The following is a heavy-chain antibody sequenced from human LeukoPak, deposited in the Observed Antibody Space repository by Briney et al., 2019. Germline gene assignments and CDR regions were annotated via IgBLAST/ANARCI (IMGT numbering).Heavy chain of an antibody. V-gene: IGHV3-7*01. CDR2: INQDGSEK. CDR1: GFTLNIYW. CDR3: ARDKAAPDY. J-gene: IGHJ4*02. Sequence: GGSLRLSCEASGFTLNIYWMSWVRQAPGKGLEWVANINQDGSEKYYVDSVKGRFTISRDNAKNSLYLQMNSLRAEDTAVYYCARDKAAPDYWGQGTLVTVSS. D-gene: IGHD6-6*01.